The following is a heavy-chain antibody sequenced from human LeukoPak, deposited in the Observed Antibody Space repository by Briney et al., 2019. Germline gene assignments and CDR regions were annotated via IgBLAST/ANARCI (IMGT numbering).Heavy chain of an antibody. CDR1: GFIFHNYW. CDR3: AKNTGSQVIFRD. D-gene: IGHD2-15*01. CDR2: IKLDGSEK. J-gene: IGHJ4*02. Sequence: GGSLRLSCAASGFIFHNYWMSWVRQAPGKGLEWVANIKLDGSEKYYLDSVKGRFTISRDNAKNSLDLQMNSLRAEDTAVYYCAKNTGSQVIFRDWGQGTLVTVSS. V-gene: IGHV3-7*01.